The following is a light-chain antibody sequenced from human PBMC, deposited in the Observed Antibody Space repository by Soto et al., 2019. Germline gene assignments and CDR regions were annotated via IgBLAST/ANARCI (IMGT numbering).Light chain of an antibody. CDR2: GAS. V-gene: IGKV3-20*01. J-gene: IGKJ1*01. Sequence: ESVLTQSPGTLSLSPGEKATLSCRASQSVSSSYLAWYQQKPGQAPRLVIYGASSRATGIPDRFSGSGSGTDFTLTVSRLEPEDFAVYYCQQFVSTSWTFGQGTKVEIK. CDR3: QQFVSTSWT. CDR1: QSVSSSY.